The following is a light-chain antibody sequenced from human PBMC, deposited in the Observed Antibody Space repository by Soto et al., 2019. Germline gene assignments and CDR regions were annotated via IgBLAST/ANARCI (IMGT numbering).Light chain of an antibody. Sequence: QAVVTQPPSVSGAPGQRVTISCTGSSSNIGAGYDVHWYQQLPGTAPKLLIYGNSNRPSGVPDRFSGSKSGTSASLAITGLQAEDEDDYYCQSYDSSLSGSTVFGGGTKLTVL. J-gene: IGLJ2*01. V-gene: IGLV1-40*01. CDR2: GNS. CDR3: QSYDSSLSGSTV. CDR1: SSNIGAGYD.